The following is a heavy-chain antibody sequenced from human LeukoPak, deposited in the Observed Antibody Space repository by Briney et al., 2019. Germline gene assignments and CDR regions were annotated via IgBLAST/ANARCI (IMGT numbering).Heavy chain of an antibody. CDR3: ARGMDYTWLDP. J-gene: IGHJ5*02. CDR1: GYTFTGHY. D-gene: IGHD3/OR15-3a*01. CDR2: INPNSGGT. V-gene: IGHV1-2*02. Sequence: ASVKVSCEASGYTFTGHYVHWVRQAPGQGLGWMGWINPNSGGTKYAQKFQGRVTMTSDTSISTAYMELARLTSDDTAVYYCARGMDYTWLDPWGQGTLVTVSS.